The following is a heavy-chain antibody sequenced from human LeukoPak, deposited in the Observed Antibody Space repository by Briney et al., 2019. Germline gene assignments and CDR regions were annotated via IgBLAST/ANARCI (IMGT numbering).Heavy chain of an antibody. CDR2: IYYSGST. Sequence: SETLSLTCTVSGGSISSYYWSWIRQPPGKGLEWIGYIYYSGSTNYNPSLKSRVTISVDTSKNQFSLKLSSVTAADTAVYCCARHRRDMDVWGQGTTVTVSS. CDR1: GGSISSYY. J-gene: IGHJ6*02. V-gene: IGHV4-59*08. CDR3: ARHRRDMDV.